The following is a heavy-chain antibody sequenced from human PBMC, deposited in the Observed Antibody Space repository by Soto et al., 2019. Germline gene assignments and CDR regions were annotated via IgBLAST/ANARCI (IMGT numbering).Heavy chain of an antibody. Sequence: GGSLRLSCAASGFTFSNAWMNWVRQAPGKGLEWVGRIKSKTDGGTTDYAAPVKGRFTISREYSKNTLYLQMNSLKTEDTAVYYCTTEMGYCSGGSCYSTEYYFDYWGQGTLVTVSS. CDR2: IKSKTDGGTT. V-gene: IGHV3-15*07. D-gene: IGHD2-15*01. CDR1: GFTFSNAW. CDR3: TTEMGYCSGGSCYSTEYYFDY. J-gene: IGHJ4*02.